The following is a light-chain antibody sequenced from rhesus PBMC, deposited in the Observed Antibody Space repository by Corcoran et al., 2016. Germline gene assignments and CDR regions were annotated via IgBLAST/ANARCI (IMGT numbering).Light chain of an antibody. V-gene: IGKV1-32*02. Sequence: DIQMSQSPSSLSASVGDRVTITCRASQGLSSYLNWYQQKPGKAPKLLIYDANSLASGVPSRFSGSGSGTEFTLTISSLQPEDFATYYCQQGNSNPLTFGGGTKVELK. CDR2: DAN. CDR3: QQGNSNPLT. CDR1: QGLSSY. J-gene: IGKJ4*01.